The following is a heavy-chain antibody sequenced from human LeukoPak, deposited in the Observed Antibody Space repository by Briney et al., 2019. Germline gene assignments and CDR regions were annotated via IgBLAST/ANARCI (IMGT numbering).Heavy chain of an antibody. Sequence: SETLSLTCTVSGGSISSHYWSWIRQPPGKGLEWIGYIHYSGSTNYNPSLKSRVTISVDTSKNQFSLKLSSVTAADTAVYYCARDVATDYYYYYMDVWGKGTTVTVSS. CDR1: GGSISSHY. CDR3: ARDVATDYYYYYMDV. D-gene: IGHD5-12*01. V-gene: IGHV4-59*11. J-gene: IGHJ6*03. CDR2: IHYSGST.